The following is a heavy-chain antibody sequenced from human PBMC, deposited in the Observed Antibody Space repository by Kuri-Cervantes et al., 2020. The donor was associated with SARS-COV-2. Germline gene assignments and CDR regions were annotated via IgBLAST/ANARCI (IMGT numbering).Heavy chain of an antibody. V-gene: IGHV3-13*01. D-gene: IGHD3-22*01. J-gene: IGHJ4*02. Sequence: GESLKISCAASGFTFSTYDMHWVCQTTGKGLEWVSPIGTAGDTYYPDSVKGRFTISREDAKNSLYLQMNSLRAGDTAVYYCAKDRKGPTYYYDSSGYYLGKRPADYWGQGTLVTVSS. CDR3: AKDRKGPTYYYDSSGYYLGKRPADY. CDR1: GFTFSTYD. CDR2: IGTAGDT.